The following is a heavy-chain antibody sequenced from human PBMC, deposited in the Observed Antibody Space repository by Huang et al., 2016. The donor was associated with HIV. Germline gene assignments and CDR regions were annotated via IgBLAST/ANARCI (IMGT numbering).Heavy chain of an antibody. Sequence: QAQLMQSGGEVKKTGASVRVSCKASGYPFTSYGISWVRQAPGQGLEWGGWTSADKRYTDYAQKFQGRVNLTVDSSTTTAYMELTGLTSDDTAVYYCTRDPWCAPTWKRNAASFIWGQGTMVTVSS. D-gene: IGHD1-1*01. CDR2: TSADKRYT. J-gene: IGHJ3*02. CDR3: TRDPWCAPTWKRNAASFI. V-gene: IGHV1-18*01. CDR1: GYPFTSYG.